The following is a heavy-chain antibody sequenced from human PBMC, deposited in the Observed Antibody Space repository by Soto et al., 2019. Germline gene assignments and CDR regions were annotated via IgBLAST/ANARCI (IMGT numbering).Heavy chain of an antibody. D-gene: IGHD4-4*01. CDR2: IKQDGSEK. Sequence: GGSLRLSCAASGFTFSSYWMSWVRQAPGKGLEWVANIKQDGSEKYYVDSVKGRFTISRDNAKNSLYLQMNSLRAEDTAVYYCARDVGYSNYDFHYYYGMDVWGQGTTVTVSS. CDR3: ARDVGYSNYDFHYYYGMDV. V-gene: IGHV3-7*05. J-gene: IGHJ6*02. CDR1: GFTFSSYW.